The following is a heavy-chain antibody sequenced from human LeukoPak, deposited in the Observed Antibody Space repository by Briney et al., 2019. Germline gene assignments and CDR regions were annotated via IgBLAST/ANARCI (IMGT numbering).Heavy chain of an antibody. CDR1: GGSISSYY. V-gene: IGHV4-59*01. J-gene: IGHJ6*02. CDR3: ARDRDSNYGRGYYGMDV. Sequence: SETLSLTCTVSGGSISSYYWSWIRQPPGKGLEWIGYIYYSGSTNYNPSLKSRVTISVDTSKNQFSLKLSSVTAADTAVYYCARDRDSNYGRGYYGMDVWGQGTTVTVSS. D-gene: IGHD4-11*01. CDR2: IYYSGST.